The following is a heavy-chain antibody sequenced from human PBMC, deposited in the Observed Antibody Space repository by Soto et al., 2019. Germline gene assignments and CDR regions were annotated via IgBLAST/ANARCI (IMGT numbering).Heavy chain of an antibody. J-gene: IGHJ4*02. CDR3: ARDPHSSGWLFDY. CDR1: GFTFSSYS. D-gene: IGHD6-19*01. V-gene: IGHV3-48*02. Sequence: EVQLVESGGGLVQPGGSLRLSCAASGFTFSSYSMNWVRQAPGKGLEWVSYISSSSSTKYYADSEKGRFTISRDNAKTSMYLQMNSLRDEDTAVYYCARDPHSSGWLFDYWGQGTLVTVSS. CDR2: ISSSSSTK.